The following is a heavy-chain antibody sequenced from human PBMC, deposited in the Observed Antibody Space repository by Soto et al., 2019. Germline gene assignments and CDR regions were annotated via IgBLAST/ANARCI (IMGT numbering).Heavy chain of an antibody. D-gene: IGHD2-15*01. Sequence: QVQLVESGGGVVQPGRSLRLSCAASGFTFSSYAMHWVRQAPGKGLEWVAVISYDGSNKYYADSVKGRFTISRDNSKNTLYLQMNSLRAEDTAVYYCAREEWCSGGSCYFYYYYYGMDVWGQGTTVTVSS. CDR1: GFTFSSYA. J-gene: IGHJ6*02. V-gene: IGHV3-30-3*01. CDR2: ISYDGSNK. CDR3: AREEWCSGGSCYFYYYYYGMDV.